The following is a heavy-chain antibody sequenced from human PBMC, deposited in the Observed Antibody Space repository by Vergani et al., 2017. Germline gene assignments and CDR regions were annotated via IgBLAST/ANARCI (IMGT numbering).Heavy chain of an antibody. D-gene: IGHD6-13*01. CDR1: GFTFSSYS. V-gene: IGHV3-21*01. CDR3: ASSPGYSSSWYYFDY. Sequence: EVQLVESGGGLVQPGGSLRLSCAASGFTFSSYSMNWVRQAPGKGLEWVSSISYSSSSIYYADSVKGRFTISRDNAKNSLYLQMNSLRAEDTAVYYCASSPGYSSSWYYFDYWGQGTLVTVSS. CDR2: ISYSSSSI. J-gene: IGHJ4*02.